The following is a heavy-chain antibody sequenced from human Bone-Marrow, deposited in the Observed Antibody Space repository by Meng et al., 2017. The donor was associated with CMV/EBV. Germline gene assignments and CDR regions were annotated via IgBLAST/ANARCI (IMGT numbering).Heavy chain of an antibody. CDR1: GFNFSNYW. CDR2: INTDGSIT. J-gene: IGHJ4*02. D-gene: IGHD2-15*01. CDR3: ARYCSGGSCYSNFDY. Sequence: SGFNFSNYWMHGVRQAPGKGLVWVSRINTDGSITTYADSGKGRFTISRDNAKNTLYLQMNSLRAEDTAVYYCARYCSGGSCYSNFDYWGQGTLVTVSS. V-gene: IGHV3-74*01.